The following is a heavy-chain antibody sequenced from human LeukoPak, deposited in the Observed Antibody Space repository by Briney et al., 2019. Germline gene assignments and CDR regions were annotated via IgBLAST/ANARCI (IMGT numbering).Heavy chain of an antibody. J-gene: IGHJ6*02. V-gene: IGHV3-11*01. D-gene: IGHD6-6*01. CDR1: GFTFSDYY. CDR2: ISSRGSTI. CDR3: ARVEQLPYYYYYGMDV. Sequence: GGSLRLSCAASGFTFSDYYMSWIRQAPGKGLEWVSYISSRGSTIYYADSVKGRFTISRDNAKNSLYLQMNSLRAEDTAVYYCARVEQLPYYYYYGMDVWGQGTTVTVSS.